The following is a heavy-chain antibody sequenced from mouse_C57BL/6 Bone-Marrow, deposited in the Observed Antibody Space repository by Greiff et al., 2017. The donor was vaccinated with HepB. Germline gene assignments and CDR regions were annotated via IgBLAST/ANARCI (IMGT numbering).Heavy chain of an antibody. CDR3: ARSPSIYYYGSSYAMDY. V-gene: IGHV1-66*01. Sequence: QVQLQQSGPELVKPGASVKISCKASGYSFTSYYIHWVKQRPGQGLEWIGWIYPGSGNTKYNEKFKGKATLTADPSSSTAYMQLSSLTSEDSAVYYCARSPSIYYYGSSYAMDYWGQGTSVTVSS. J-gene: IGHJ4*01. D-gene: IGHD1-1*01. CDR2: IYPGSGNT. CDR1: GYSFTSYY.